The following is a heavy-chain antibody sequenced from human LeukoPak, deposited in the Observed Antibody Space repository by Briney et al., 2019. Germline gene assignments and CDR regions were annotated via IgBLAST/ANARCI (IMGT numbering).Heavy chain of an antibody. Sequence: PGGSLRLSCAASGFTFSSYGMHWVRQAPGKGLEWVAVISYDGSNKYYADSVKGRFTISRDNSKNTLYLQMNSLRAEDTAVYYCAKDGRGYCSSISCYRDFQHWGQGTLVTVSS. V-gene: IGHV3-30*18. J-gene: IGHJ1*01. CDR2: ISYDGSNK. CDR1: GFTFSSYG. D-gene: IGHD2-2*02. CDR3: AKDGRGYCSSISCYRDFQH.